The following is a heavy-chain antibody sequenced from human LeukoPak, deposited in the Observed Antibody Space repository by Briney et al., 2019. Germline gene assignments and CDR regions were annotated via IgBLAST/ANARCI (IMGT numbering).Heavy chain of an antibody. D-gene: IGHD3-22*01. CDR1: GFTFSSYA. J-gene: IGHJ6*03. V-gene: IGHV3-23*01. Sequence: PGGSLRLSCAASGFTFSSYAMSWVRQAPGKGLEWVSAISGSGGSTYYADSVKGRFTISRDNSKNTLYLQMNSLRAEDTAVYYCAKGSPYYYDSSGPHYYYYYMDVWGKGTTVTVSS. CDR2: ISGSGGST. CDR3: AKGSPYYYDSSGPHYYYYYMDV.